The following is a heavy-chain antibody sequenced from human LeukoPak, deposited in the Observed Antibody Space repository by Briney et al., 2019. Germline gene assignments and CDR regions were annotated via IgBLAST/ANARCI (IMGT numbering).Heavy chain of an antibody. CDR1: GGSFTAYY. D-gene: IGHD3-3*01. CDR2: INHSGNT. J-gene: IGHJ4*02. CDR3: ARGGLSGDYDFWSGYYTKPDLDY. Sequence: PSETLSPTCAVYGGSFTAYYWSWIRQPPGKGLEWIGEINHSGNTNYNPSLKSRVTISVDTSKNQFSLKLSSVTAADTAVYYCARGGLSGDYDFWSGYYTKPDLDYWGQGTLVTVSS. V-gene: IGHV4-34*01.